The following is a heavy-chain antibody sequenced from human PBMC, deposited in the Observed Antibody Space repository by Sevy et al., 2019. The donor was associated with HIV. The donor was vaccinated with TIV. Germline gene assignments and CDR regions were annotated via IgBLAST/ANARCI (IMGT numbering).Heavy chain of an antibody. J-gene: IGHJ5*02. CDR2: INVNSGGT. Sequence: ASVKVSCKASGYTFSDYYMHWVRQAPGQGLEWMGWINVNSGGTNYARDFRGRVTMARDTSISTAYMELSSLRSEDTAVYYCARTKKQPRGFDPWGQGTLVTVSS. V-gene: IGHV1-2*02. CDR1: GYTFSDYY. CDR3: ARTKKQPRGFDP. D-gene: IGHD6-13*01.